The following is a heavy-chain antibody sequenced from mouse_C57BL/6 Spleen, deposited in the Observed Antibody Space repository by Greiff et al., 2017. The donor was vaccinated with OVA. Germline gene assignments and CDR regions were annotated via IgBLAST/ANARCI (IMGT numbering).Heavy chain of an antibody. Sequence: DVHLVESGGGLVQPGGSLSLSCAASGFTFTDYYMSWVRQRPGKALEWLGFIRNKANGYTTEYSASVKGRFTISIDKSQSILYLQMNALGAEDSATYCCASYHAYAMDDGGQGASVTGSS. V-gene: IGHV7-3*01. CDR2: IRNKANGYTT. J-gene: IGHJ4*01. CDR1: GFTFTDYY. CDR3: ASYHAYAMDD.